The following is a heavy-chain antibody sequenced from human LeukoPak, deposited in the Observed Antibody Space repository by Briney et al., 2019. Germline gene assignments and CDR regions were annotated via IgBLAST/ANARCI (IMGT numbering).Heavy chain of an antibody. Sequence: PGRSLRLSCAASGFTFSSYSMNWVRQAPGKGLEWVSSISSSSSYIYYADSVKGRFTISRDNAKNSLYLQMNSLRAEDTAVYYCARGSGYYDSSGEFDYWGQGTLVTVSS. V-gene: IGHV3-21*01. CDR3: ARGSGYYDSSGEFDY. CDR2: ISSSSSYI. J-gene: IGHJ4*02. CDR1: GFTFSSYS. D-gene: IGHD3-22*01.